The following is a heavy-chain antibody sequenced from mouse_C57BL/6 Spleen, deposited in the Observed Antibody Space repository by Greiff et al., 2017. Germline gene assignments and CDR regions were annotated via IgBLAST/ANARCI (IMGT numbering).Heavy chain of an antibody. CDR1: GFTFSSYG. D-gene: IGHD1-1*01. J-gene: IGHJ1*03. CDR2: ISSGGSYT. V-gene: IGHV5-6*02. CDR3: ARRYYYGYEGYFDV. Sequence: DVMLVESGGDLVKPGGSLKLSCAASGFTFSSYGMSWVRQTPDKRLEWVATISSGGSYTYYPDSVKGRFTISRDNAKNTLYLQMSSLKSEDTAMYYCARRYYYGYEGYFDVWGTGTTVTVSS.